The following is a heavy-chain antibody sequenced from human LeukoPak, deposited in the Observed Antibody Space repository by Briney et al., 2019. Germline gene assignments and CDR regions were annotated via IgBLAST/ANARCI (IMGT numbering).Heavy chain of an antibody. CDR1: GYTFTSYA. J-gene: IGHJ6*02. CDR2: INTNTGNP. V-gene: IGHV7-4-1*01. D-gene: IGHD2-2*03. CDR3: ARDGWILSLHFYGMDV. Sequence: ASVKVSCKASGYTFTSYAMNWVRQAPGQGLEWMGWINTNTGNPTYAQGFTGRFVFSLDTSVSTAYLQIGSLKAEDTAVYYCARDGWILSLHFYGMDVWGQGTTVTVPS.